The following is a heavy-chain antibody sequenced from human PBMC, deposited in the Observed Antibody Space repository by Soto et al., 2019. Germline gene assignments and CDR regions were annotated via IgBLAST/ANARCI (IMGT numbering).Heavy chain of an antibody. V-gene: IGHV3-48*02. J-gene: IGHJ6*02. Sequence: HPGVSLRLSCAASGFTFSSYSMNWVRQAPGKGLERVSYISSSSSTIYYADSVKGRFTISRDNAKNSLYLQMNSLRDEDTAVYYCARPEYSSSSYGMDVWGQGTTVTVSS. CDR2: ISSSSSTI. D-gene: IGHD6-6*01. CDR1: GFTFSSYS. CDR3: ARPEYSSSSYGMDV.